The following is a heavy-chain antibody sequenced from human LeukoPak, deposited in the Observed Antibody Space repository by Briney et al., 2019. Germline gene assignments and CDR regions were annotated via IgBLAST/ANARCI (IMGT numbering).Heavy chain of an antibody. CDR3: ARAGVSSTSPIDY. Sequence: GGSLRLSCAASGFTVSSNYMSWVRQAPGKGLEWVSSISSRSSYIFYADSVKGRFNISRDNAKNSLYLQMNSLRAEDTAVYYCARAGVSSTSPIDYWGRGTLVTVSS. V-gene: IGHV3-21*01. CDR2: ISSRSSYI. J-gene: IGHJ4*02. D-gene: IGHD2-2*01. CDR1: GFTVSSNY.